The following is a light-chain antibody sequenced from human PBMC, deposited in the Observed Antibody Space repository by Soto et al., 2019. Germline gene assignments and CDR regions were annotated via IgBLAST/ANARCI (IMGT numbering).Light chain of an antibody. J-gene: IGLJ1*01. CDR2: DVS. V-gene: IGLV2-14*01. CDR1: SSDVGGYNY. Sequence: QSALTQPASVSGSPGQSITISCTGTSSDVGGYNYVSWYQQHHGKAPKLMIYDVSNRPLGVSNRFSGSKSGNTASLTISGLQAEDEADYYCSSYTSSSTLGVFGTGTKLTVL. CDR3: SSYTSSSTLGV.